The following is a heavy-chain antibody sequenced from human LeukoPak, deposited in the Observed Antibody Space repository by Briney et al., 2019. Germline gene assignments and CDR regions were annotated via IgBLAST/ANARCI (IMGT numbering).Heavy chain of an antibody. CDR2: IGWDDDK. J-gene: IGHJ6*04. D-gene: IGHD4-17*01. CDR3: ARIRLDYGDRRWRYYYGMDV. Sequence: ESGPALVKPTQTLTLTCTFSGFSLSTSGMCVSWIRQPPGKALEWLALIGWDDDKYYSTSLKTRLTISKDTSKNQVVLTMTNMDPVDTATYYCARIRLDYGDRRWRYYYGMDVWGKGTTVTVSS. V-gene: IGHV2-70*01. CDR1: GFSLSTSGMC.